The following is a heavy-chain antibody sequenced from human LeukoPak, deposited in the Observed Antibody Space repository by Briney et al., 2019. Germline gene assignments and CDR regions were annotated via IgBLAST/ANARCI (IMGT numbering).Heavy chain of an antibody. V-gene: IGHV3-30-3*01. CDR3: ARGRSGYHDYFDY. CDR2: ISYDGSNK. D-gene: IGHD3-22*01. Sequence: PGGSLRLSCAASGFTFSSYAMHWVRQAPGKGLEWVAVISYDGSNKYYADSVKGRFTISGDNSKNTLYLQMNSLRAEDTAVYYCARGRSGYHDYFDYWGQGTLVTVSS. J-gene: IGHJ4*02. CDR1: GFTFSSYA.